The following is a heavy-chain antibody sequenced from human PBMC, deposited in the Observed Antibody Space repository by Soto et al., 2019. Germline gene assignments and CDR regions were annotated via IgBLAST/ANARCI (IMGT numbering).Heavy chain of an antibody. Sequence: PSETLSLTSTVSGGSISSYYWSWIRQPPGKGLEWIGYIYYSGSTNYNPSLKSRVTISVDTSKNQFSLKLSSVTAADTAVYYCARDPGDYDILTGYYGYYGMDVWGQGTTVT. CDR3: ARDPGDYDILTGYYGYYGMDV. V-gene: IGHV4-59*01. CDR1: GGSISSYY. CDR2: IYYSGST. D-gene: IGHD3-9*01. J-gene: IGHJ6*02.